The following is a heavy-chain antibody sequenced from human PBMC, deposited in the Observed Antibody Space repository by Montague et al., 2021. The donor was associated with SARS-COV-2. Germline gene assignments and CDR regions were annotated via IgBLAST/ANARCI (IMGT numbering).Heavy chain of an antibody. CDR2: IYSSGST. CDR3: ARHITGSGNAFDI. CDR1: GFTVSSNY. V-gene: IGHV3-66*04. Sequence: SLRLSCAASGFTVSSNYMTWVRQAPGKGLEWVSLIYSSGSTFYADSVQGRFTISRDNSNNTLYLHMNSLRAEDTAVYYCARHITGSGNAFDIWGQGTMVTVSS. J-gene: IGHJ3*02. D-gene: IGHD3-10*01.